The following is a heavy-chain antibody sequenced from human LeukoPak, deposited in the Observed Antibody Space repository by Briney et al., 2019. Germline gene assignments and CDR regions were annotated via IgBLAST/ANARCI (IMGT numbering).Heavy chain of an antibody. J-gene: IGHJ5*01. CDR2: ISGSGDGT. CDR1: GFTFSSYG. CDR3: ASHYGSGSNNWLDS. D-gene: IGHD3-10*01. V-gene: IGHV3-23*01. Sequence: GGSLRLSCAASGFTFSSYGMSWVRQAPGKGLEWVSAISGSGDGTFYADSVKGRFTISRDNSKNTLYLQMNSLRAEDTAVYYCASHYGSGSNNWLDSWGQGTLVTVSS.